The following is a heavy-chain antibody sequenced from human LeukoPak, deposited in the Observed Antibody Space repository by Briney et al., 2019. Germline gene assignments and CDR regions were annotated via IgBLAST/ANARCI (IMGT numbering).Heavy chain of an antibody. D-gene: IGHD6-13*01. CDR1: GFTFSDYY. CDR2: ISSSGSTI. V-gene: IGHV3-11*01. Sequence: GGSLRLSCAAPGFTFSDYYMSWIRQAPGKGLEWVSYISSSGSTIYYADSVKGRFTISRDNAKNSLYLQMNSLRAEDTAVYYCARARHLSWTRTEQLFDYWGQGTLVTVSS. J-gene: IGHJ4*02. CDR3: ARARHLSWTRTEQLFDY.